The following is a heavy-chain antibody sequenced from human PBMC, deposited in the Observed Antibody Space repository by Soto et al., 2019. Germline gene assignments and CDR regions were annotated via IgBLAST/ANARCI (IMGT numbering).Heavy chain of an antibody. D-gene: IGHD6-13*01. CDR1: GGAITPYY. J-gene: IGHJ4*02. CDR2: IFSTGNT. V-gene: IGHV4-4*08. Sequence: SETLSLTCNVSGGAITPYYWSWIRQPPGKGLEWIGYIFSTGNTNYNPSLKSRVTISVDTSKNQFSLKLKSVTAADTAVYYCARLSWPQYYFDYWGQGTLVTVSS. CDR3: ARLSWPQYYFDY.